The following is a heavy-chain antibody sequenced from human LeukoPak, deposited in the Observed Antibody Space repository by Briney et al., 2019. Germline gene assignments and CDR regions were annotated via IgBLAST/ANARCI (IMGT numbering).Heavy chain of an antibody. D-gene: IGHD2-15*01. V-gene: IGHV3-21*01. CDR1: GFTFSSYS. CDR2: ISSSSSYI. Sequence: PGGSLRLSCAASGFTFSSYSMNWVRQAPGKGLEWVSSISSSSSYIYYTDSVKGRFTISRDNAKNSLYLQMNSLRAEDTAVYYCARDQGGEDCSGGSCYSLAVAGTFNFDYWGQGTLVTVSS. J-gene: IGHJ4*02. CDR3: ARDQGGEDCSGGSCYSLAVAGTFNFDY.